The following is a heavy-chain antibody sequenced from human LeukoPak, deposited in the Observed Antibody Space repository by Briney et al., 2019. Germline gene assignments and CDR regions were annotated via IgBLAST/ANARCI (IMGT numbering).Heavy chain of an antibody. J-gene: IGHJ4*02. D-gene: IGHD2-2*02. CDR2: IRYDGSNK. CDR3: ANTHAGCSSTSCYRGFDY. Sequence: GGSLRLSCAASGFTFSSYGMHWVRQAPGKGLEWVAFIRYDGSNKYYADSVKGRFTISRDNSKNTLYLQMNSLRAEDTAVYYCANTHAGCSSTSCYRGFDYWGQGTLVTVSS. CDR1: GFTFSSYG. V-gene: IGHV3-30*02.